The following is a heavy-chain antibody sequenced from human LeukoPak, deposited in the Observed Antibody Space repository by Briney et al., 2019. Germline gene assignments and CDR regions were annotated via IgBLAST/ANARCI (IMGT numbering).Heavy chain of an antibody. J-gene: IGHJ4*02. Sequence: SETLSLTCSVSGYSISSGYYWGWMRQPPGKGLEWIASFYPSGGTYYNPSLKSRVTILVDTSKNQFSLKLSSVTAADTAVFYCARAGAPTSYFDNWGQGTLVTVSS. CDR1: GYSISSGYY. D-gene: IGHD1-26*01. CDR3: ARAGAPTSYFDN. V-gene: IGHV4-38-2*02. CDR2: FYPSGGT.